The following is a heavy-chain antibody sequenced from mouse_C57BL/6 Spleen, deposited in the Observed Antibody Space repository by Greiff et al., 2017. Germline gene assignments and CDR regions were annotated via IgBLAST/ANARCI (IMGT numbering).Heavy chain of an antibody. V-gene: IGHV1-59*01. J-gene: IGHJ2*01. CDR3: AILGGVLFDY. Sequence: QVQLQQPGAELVRPGTSVKLSCKASGYTFTSYWMHWVKQRPGQGLEWIGVIDPSDSYTNYNQKFKGKATLTVDTSSSTAYMQLSSLTSEDSAVYYCAILGGVLFDYWGQGTTLTVSS. CDR2: IDPSDSYT. CDR1: GYTFTSYW.